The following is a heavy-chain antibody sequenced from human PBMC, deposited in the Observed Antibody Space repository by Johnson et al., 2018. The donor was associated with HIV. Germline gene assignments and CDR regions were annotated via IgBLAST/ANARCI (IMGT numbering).Heavy chain of an antibody. V-gene: IGHV3-66*02. CDR2: IDSGGSN. Sequence: VQLVESGGGLVQPGGSLRLSCAASGFTVSSNYMSWVRQAPGKGPEWVAVIDSGGSNYYADSVKGRFTISRDNSKNTLYLQMNSRRAEDTAVYYCARATTPHDAFDIWGQGTMVTVSS. CDR3: ARATTPHDAFDI. J-gene: IGHJ3*02. D-gene: IGHD1-1*01. CDR1: GFTVSSNY.